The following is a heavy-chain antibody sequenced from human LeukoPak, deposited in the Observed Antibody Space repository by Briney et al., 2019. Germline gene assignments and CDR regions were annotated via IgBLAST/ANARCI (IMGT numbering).Heavy chain of an antibody. CDR2: ISHDGNNK. CDR3: ARDQRGRTGSIMMAVLITGFDY. Sequence: GGSLRLSCAASGFTFSNYVMHWVRQAPGKGLEWVALISHDGNNKDYADSVKGRFTISRDNSKNTLYLQMNSLRAEDTAVYYCARDQRGRTGSIMMAVLITGFDYWGQGTLVTVSS. J-gene: IGHJ4*02. CDR1: GFTFSNYV. V-gene: IGHV3-30*14. D-gene: IGHD3-22*01.